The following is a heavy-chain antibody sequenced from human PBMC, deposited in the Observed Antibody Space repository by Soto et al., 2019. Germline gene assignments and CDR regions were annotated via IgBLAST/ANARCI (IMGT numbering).Heavy chain of an antibody. V-gene: IGHV4-30-4*01. Sequence: SETLSLTCTVSGGSISSGDYYWSWIRQPPGKGLEWIGYIYYSGSTYYNPSLKSRVTISVDTSKNQFSLKLSSVTAADTAVYYCARDEYDILTGYSLNAFDIWGQGTMVT. CDR2: IYYSGST. CDR3: ARDEYDILTGYSLNAFDI. D-gene: IGHD3-9*01. CDR1: GGSISSGDYY. J-gene: IGHJ3*02.